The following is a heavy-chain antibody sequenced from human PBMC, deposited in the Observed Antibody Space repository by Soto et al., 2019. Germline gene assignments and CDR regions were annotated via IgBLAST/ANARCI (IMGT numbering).Heavy chain of an antibody. Sequence: SETLSLTCAVSGDSFASGGYSWSWIRQPPGKGLEWIGHIFHSGSTDYSPSLRSRVIISLDTSKNQFSLILSSVTAADTAVYYCARGNYYDYVWGDYRYLSWFDPWGQGTQVTVSS. CDR1: GDSFASGGYS. CDR2: IFHSGST. CDR3: ARGNYYDYVWGDYRYLSWFDP. V-gene: IGHV4-30-2*01. J-gene: IGHJ5*02. D-gene: IGHD3-16*02.